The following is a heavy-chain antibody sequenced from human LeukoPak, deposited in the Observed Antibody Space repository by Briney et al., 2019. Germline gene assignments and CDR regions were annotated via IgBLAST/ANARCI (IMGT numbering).Heavy chain of an antibody. D-gene: IGHD3-9*01. V-gene: IGHV3-21*01. J-gene: IGHJ3*02. CDR3: ARPHPGYFDYRDAFDI. CDR2: ISSSSSYI. Sequence: GGSLRLSCAASGFTFSSYSMNWVRQAPGKGLEWVSSISSSSSYIYYADSVKGRFTISRDNAKNSLYLQMNSLRAEDTAVYYCARPHPGYFDYRDAFDIWGQGTMVTVSS. CDR1: GFTFSSYS.